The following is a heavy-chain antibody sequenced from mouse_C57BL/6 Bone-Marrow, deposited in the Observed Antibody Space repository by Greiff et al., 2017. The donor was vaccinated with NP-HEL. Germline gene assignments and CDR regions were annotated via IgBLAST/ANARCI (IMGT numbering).Heavy chain of an antibody. CDR1: GFTFSSYA. V-gene: IGHV5-4*01. J-gene: IGHJ1*03. CDR2: ISDGGSYT. CDR3: ARDGGSRDRDV. Sequence: DVMLVESGGGLVKPGGSLKLSCAASGFTFSSYAMSWVRQTPEKRLEWVATISDGGSYTYYPDNVKGRFTISRDNAKNNLYLQMSHLKSEDTAMYYCARDGGSRDRDVWGTGTTVTVSS. D-gene: IGHD1-1*01.